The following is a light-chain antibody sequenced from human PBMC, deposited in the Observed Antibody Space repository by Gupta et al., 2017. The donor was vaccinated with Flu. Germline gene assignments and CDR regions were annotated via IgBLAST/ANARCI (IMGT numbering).Light chain of an antibody. Sequence: DIQLTQSPSFLSASVGDRVSITCRASQDIRYYLAWYQKKQGMAPELLIYSSSTFQSRFPSRFSVSGSGPEFTLTIISLQPEDFGTYSCQQLHTYPPFSFGQGTKLEIK. V-gene: IGKV1-9*01. CDR3: QQLHTYPPFS. J-gene: IGKJ2*03. CDR1: QDIRYY. CDR2: SSS.